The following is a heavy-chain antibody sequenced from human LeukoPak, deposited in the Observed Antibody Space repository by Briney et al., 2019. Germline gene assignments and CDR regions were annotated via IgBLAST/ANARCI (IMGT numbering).Heavy chain of an antibody. V-gene: IGHV4-39*07. Sequence: PSETLSLTCTVSGGSISSSSYYWGWIRQPPGKGLEWIGSIYYSGSTYYNPSLKSRVTISVDTSKNQFSLKLSSVTAADTAVYYCARDPVVVAATFDYWGQGTLVTVSS. J-gene: IGHJ4*02. CDR1: GGSISSSSYY. CDR3: ARDPVVVAATFDY. D-gene: IGHD2-15*01. CDR2: IYYSGST.